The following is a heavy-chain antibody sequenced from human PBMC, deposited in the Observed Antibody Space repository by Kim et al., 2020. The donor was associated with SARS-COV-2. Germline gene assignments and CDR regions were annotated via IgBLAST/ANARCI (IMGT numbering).Heavy chain of an antibody. CDR3: TTEGGHSLDGYGYGYGGY. CDR1: GFTFSNAW. V-gene: IGHV3-15*01. Sequence: GGSLRLSCAASGFTFSNAWMSWVRQAPGKGLEWVGRIKSKTDGGTTDYAAPVKGRFTISRDDSKNTLYLQMNSLKTEDTAVYYCTTEGGHSLDGYGYGYGGYWGQGTLVTVSS. CDR2: IKSKTDGGTT. D-gene: IGHD5-18*01. J-gene: IGHJ4*02.